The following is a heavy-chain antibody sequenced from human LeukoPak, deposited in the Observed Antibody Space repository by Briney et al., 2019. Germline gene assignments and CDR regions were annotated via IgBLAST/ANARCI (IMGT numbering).Heavy chain of an antibody. CDR3: TTDVPSGAGELFGF. V-gene: IGHV3-15*01. Sequence: GGSLGLSCAASGFAFSHAWMSWVRQAPGKGLEWVGRVKSEAAGGTTDYVAPVKGRFTISRDDSKNTVSLQMNSLKTEDTAVYYCTTDVPSGAGELFGFWGQGTLVTVSS. J-gene: IGHJ4*02. CDR2: VKSEAAGGTT. D-gene: IGHD3-10*01. CDR1: GFAFSHAW.